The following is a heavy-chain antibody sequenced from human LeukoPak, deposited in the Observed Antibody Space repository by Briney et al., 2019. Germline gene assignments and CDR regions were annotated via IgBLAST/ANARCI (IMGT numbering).Heavy chain of an antibody. J-gene: IGHJ4*02. CDR2: INHSGST. Sequence: SETLSLTCVVYGGSFSGYYWSWIRQPPGKGLEWIGEINHSGSTNYNPSLKSRVTVSVDTSKNQFSLKLSSVTAADTAVYYCARGAGDYYDSSGFVYFDYWGQGTLVTVSS. CDR1: GGSFSGYY. CDR3: ARGAGDYYDSSGFVYFDY. D-gene: IGHD3-22*01. V-gene: IGHV4-34*01.